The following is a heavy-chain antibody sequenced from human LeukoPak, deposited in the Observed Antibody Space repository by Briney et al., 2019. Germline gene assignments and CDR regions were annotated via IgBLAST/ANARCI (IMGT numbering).Heavy chain of an antibody. CDR1: GYTFTSYD. V-gene: IGHV1-8*03. J-gene: IGHJ6*03. CDR3: ARAPSIARYYYYMDV. D-gene: IGHD6-6*01. CDR2: MNPNSGNT. Sequence: ASVKVSCKASGYTFTSYDINWVRQATGQGLEWMGWMNPNSGNTGYAQKCQGRVTITRNTSISTAYMELSSLRSEDTAVYYCARAPSIARYYYYMDVWGKGTTVTVSS.